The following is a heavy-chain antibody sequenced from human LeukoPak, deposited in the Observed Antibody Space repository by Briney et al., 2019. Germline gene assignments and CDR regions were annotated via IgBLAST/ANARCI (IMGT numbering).Heavy chain of an antibody. CDR1: GGSISSYY. V-gene: IGHV4-59*12. CDR3: ARELMTTVTPDAFDI. Sequence: SETLSLTCTVSGGSISSYYWSWIRQPPGKGLEWIGYIYHSGSTYYNPSLKSRVTISVDRSKNQFSLKLSSVTAADTAVYYCARELMTTVTPDAFDIWGQGTMVTVSS. CDR2: IYHSGST. J-gene: IGHJ3*02. D-gene: IGHD4-17*01.